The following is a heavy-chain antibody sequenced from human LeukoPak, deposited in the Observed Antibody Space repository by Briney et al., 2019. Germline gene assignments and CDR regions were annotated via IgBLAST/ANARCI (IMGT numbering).Heavy chain of an antibody. J-gene: IGHJ4*02. CDR2: INTNTGNP. V-gene: IGHV7-4-1*02. D-gene: IGHD4-17*01. Sequence: ASVKVSCKASGYTFTAYYIHWVRQAPGQGLEWMGWINTNTGNPTYAQGFTGRFVFSLDTSVSTAYLQISSLKAEDTAVYYCARDPPSAVTTSGLGYWGQGTLVTVSS. CDR3: ARDPPSAVTTSGLGY. CDR1: GYTFTAYY.